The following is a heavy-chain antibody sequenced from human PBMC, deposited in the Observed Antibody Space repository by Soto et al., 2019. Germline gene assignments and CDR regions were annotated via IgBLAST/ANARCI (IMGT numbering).Heavy chain of an antibody. Sequence: EVQLVESGGGLVQPGGSLRLSCAASGFTFSSYSMNWVRQAPGKGLEWVSYISSSSSTIYYADSVKGRFTISRDNAKNSLYLQMNSLSAEDTAVYYCARDYIYYDFWSGYYKRGNSFDYWGQGTLVTVSS. CDR1: GFTFSSYS. V-gene: IGHV3-48*01. CDR2: ISSSSSTI. J-gene: IGHJ4*02. D-gene: IGHD3-3*01. CDR3: ARDYIYYDFWSGYYKRGNSFDY.